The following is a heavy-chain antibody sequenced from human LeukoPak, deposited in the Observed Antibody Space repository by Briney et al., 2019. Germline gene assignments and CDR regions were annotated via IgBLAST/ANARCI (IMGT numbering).Heavy chain of an antibody. D-gene: IGHD3-3*01. Sequence: GGSLRLSCAASGFTFSSYAMTWVRQAPGKGLEWVSAITGSGGSTYYTDSVKGRFTISRDNSKNTLYLQMNSLRAEDTAVYYCARDPFGVVIPFDYWGQGTLVTVSS. CDR2: ITGSGGST. J-gene: IGHJ4*02. V-gene: IGHV3-23*01. CDR1: GFTFSSYA. CDR3: ARDPFGVVIPFDY.